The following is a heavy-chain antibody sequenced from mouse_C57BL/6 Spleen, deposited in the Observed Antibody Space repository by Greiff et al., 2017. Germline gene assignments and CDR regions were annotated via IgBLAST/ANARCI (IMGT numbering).Heavy chain of an antibody. CDR3: TGGWAYFDY. D-gene: IGHD1-2*01. Sequence: VQLKESGGGLVQPGGSMKLSCVASGFTFSNYWMNWVRQSPEKGLEWVAQIRLKSDNYATHYAESVKGRFTISRDDSKSSVYLQMNNLRAEDTGIYYCTGGWAYFDYWGQGTTLTVSS. CDR2: IRLKSDNYAT. J-gene: IGHJ2*01. CDR1: GFTFSNYW. V-gene: IGHV6-3*01.